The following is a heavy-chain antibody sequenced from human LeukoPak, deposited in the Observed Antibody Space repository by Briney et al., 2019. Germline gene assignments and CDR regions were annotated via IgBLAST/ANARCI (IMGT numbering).Heavy chain of an antibody. CDR2: IYHSGST. Sequence: PSGTLSLTCAVSGGSISSSNWWSWVRQPPGKGLEWIGEIYHSGSTNYNPSLKSRVTISVDRSKNQFSLKLSSVTAADTAVYYCASPPLNCGSTSCYGRYFDYWGQGTLVTVSS. D-gene: IGHD2-2*01. J-gene: IGHJ4*02. CDR3: ASPPLNCGSTSCYGRYFDY. CDR1: GGSISSSNW. V-gene: IGHV4-4*02.